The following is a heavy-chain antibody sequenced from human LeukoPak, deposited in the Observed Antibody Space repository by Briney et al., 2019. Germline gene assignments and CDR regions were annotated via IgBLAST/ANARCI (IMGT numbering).Heavy chain of an antibody. V-gene: IGHV4-39*01. CDR3: AGILVVTATDYFQY. CDR1: GGSLSSSSSY. CDR2: IYYSGIT. J-gene: IGHJ4*02. Sequence: SETLSLTCTVSGGSLSSSSSYWGWIRQPPGKGLEWIGSIYYSGITYYNPSLQSRVTISVDTSKNQFSLKLSSVTAADTAVYYCAGILVVTATDYFQYWGQGILVPVSS. D-gene: IGHD2-21*02.